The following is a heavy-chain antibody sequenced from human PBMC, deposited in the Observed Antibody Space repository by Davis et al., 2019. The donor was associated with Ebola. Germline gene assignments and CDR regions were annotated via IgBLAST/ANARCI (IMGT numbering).Heavy chain of an antibody. CDR3: VTSCRGSSWFCVEGAFDI. CDR2: IYHTGDT. J-gene: IGHJ3*02. CDR1: GYFIDNGYY. Sequence: SETLSLTCSVSGYFIDNGYYWGWIRQPPGKGLEWIGSIYHTGDTYYNPSFKGRVTISITSNNQFSLKLTSLSAADTAVYYCVTSCRGSSWFCVEGAFDIWGQGTMVTVSS. D-gene: IGHD6-13*01. V-gene: IGHV4-38-2*01.